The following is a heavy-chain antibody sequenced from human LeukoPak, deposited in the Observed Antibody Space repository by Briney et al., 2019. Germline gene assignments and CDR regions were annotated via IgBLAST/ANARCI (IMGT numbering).Heavy chain of an antibody. CDR3: ARGLDYEGAFDI. D-gene: IGHD4-17*01. J-gene: IGHJ3*02. V-gene: IGHV3-30-3*01. CDR1: GFTFSSYA. Sequence: GGSLRLSCAASGFTFSSYAMHWVRQAPGKGLEWVAVISYDGSNKYYADSVKGRFTISRDNAKNSLYLQMNSLRAEDTAVYYCARGLDYEGAFDIWGQGTMVTVSS. CDR2: ISYDGSNK.